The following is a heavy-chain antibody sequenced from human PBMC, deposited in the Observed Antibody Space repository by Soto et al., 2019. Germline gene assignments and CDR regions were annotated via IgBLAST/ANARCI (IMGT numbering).Heavy chain of an antibody. Sequence: SQTLSLTCAISGDSVSSNSATWNWIRQSPSRGLEWLGRTYFRSKWYTDYAVSVKSRITINPDTSKNQFSLQLNSVTPEDTAVYYCARYSYGRSWSGMDVWGQGTTVTVSS. CDR3: ARYSYGRSWSGMDV. V-gene: IGHV6-1*01. D-gene: IGHD6-13*01. CDR1: GDSVSSNSAT. CDR2: TYFRSKWYT. J-gene: IGHJ6*02.